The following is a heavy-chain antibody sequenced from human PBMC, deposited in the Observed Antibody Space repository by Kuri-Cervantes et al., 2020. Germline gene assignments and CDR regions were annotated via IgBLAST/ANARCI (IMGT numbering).Heavy chain of an antibody. CDR3: IAQLGYYFDY. Sequence: GGSLRLSCAASGFTFSNAWMSWVRQAPGKGLEWVGRIKSKTDGGTTDYAAPVKGRFTISRDDSKNTLYLQMSSLKTEDTAVYYCIAQLGYYFDYWGQGTLVTVSS. D-gene: IGHD3-16*01. V-gene: IGHV3-15*01. CDR1: GFTFSNAW. J-gene: IGHJ4*02. CDR2: IKSKTDGGTT.